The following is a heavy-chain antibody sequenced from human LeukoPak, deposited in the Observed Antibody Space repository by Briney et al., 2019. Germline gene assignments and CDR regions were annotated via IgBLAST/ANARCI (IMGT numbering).Heavy chain of an antibody. D-gene: IGHD1-14*01. J-gene: IGHJ6*03. CDR2: IYYSGST. Sequence: SETLSLTCPVSRGSISSYYWSWIRQPPGKGLEWIGYIYYSGSTNYNPSLKSRVTISVDTSKNQFSLKLSSVTAADTAVYYCARPGGYYYYYMDVWGKGTTVTVSS. V-gene: IGHV4-59*08. CDR3: ARPGGYYYYYMDV. CDR1: RGSISSYY.